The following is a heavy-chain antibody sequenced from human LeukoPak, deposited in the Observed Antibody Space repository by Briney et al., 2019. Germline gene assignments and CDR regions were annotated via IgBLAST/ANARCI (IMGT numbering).Heavy chain of an antibody. V-gene: IGHV3-30*02. D-gene: IGHD4-11*01. J-gene: IGHJ6*03. CDR3: AKDEVTRGYYYVDV. Sequence: PGGSLRLSCAASGFTFSNYGMQWVRQAPGKGLEWVAFIRYGGGNKYYADSVKGRFTISRDNSKNTLYLQMNSLRTEDTAVYYCAKDEVTRGYYYVDVWGKGTTVTVSS. CDR2: IRYGGGNK. CDR1: GFTFSNYG.